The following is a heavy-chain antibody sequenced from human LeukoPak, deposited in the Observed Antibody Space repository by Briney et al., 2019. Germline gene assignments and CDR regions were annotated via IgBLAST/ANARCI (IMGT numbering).Heavy chain of an antibody. V-gene: IGHV3-23*01. D-gene: IGHD3-3*01. CDR2: ISGSGGST. Sequence: GGSLRLSCAASGFTFSSYAMSWVRQAPGKGLEWVSAISGSGGSTYYADSVKGRFTISRDNSKNTLYLQMNSLRAEDTAVYCCAKVDRAIFGVVTTNLDYWGQGTLVTVSS. CDR1: GFTFSSYA. CDR3: AKVDRAIFGVVTTNLDY. J-gene: IGHJ4*02.